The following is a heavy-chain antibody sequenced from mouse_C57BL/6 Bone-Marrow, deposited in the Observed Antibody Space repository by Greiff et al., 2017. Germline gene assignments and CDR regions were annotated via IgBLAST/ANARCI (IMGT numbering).Heavy chain of an antibody. D-gene: IGHD1-1*02. V-gene: IGHV1-19*01. CDR3: ARRLWERDY. Sequence: EVQLQQSGPVLVKPGASVKMSCKASGYTFTDYYMNWVKQSHGKSLEWIGVINPYNGGTSYNQKFKGKATLTVDKSSSTAYMESISLTSEDSAVYYCARRLWERDYWGQGTTLTVSS. CDR2: INPYNGGT. CDR1: GYTFTDYY. J-gene: IGHJ2*01.